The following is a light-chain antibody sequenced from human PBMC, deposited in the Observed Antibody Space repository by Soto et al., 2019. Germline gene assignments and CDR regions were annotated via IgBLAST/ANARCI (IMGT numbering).Light chain of an antibody. CDR1: QSLVYSDGHTY. CDR3: MQGTHWPLT. J-gene: IGKJ4*01. V-gene: IGKV2-30*01. Sequence: DVVMTQSPLSLPVTLGQPASISCRSSQSLVYSDGHTYLNWFQQRRGQSPRRLIYKVSNRDSGGTDRFSGSGSGTEFTLKISRVEAEDVGVYYCMQGTHWPLTCGGGAKVEIK. CDR2: KVS.